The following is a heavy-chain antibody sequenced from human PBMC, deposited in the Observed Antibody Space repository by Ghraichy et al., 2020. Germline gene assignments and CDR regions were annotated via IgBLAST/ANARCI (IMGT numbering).Heavy chain of an antibody. CDR1: GFTLSGYS. D-gene: IGHD4-23*01. J-gene: IGHJ6*02. CDR2: ITSSGRTI. V-gene: IGHV3-48*02. Sequence: GGSLRLSCVGSGFTLSGYSMNWVRQSPGKGLEWVAYITSSGRTISYADSVKGRFTNSRDNSQNSLYLQMNSLRDEDTALYYCARGATVVRFFYYDGMDVWGQGTTVTVSS. CDR3: ARGATVVRFFYYDGMDV.